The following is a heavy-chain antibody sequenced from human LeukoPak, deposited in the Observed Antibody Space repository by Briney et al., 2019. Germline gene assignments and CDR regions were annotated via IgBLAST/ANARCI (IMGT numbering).Heavy chain of an antibody. CDR2: IYYSGGT. CDR3: ARVGGYCSGDSCPCYFDY. CDR1: GGSISSGGYY. J-gene: IGHJ4*02. Sequence: SETLSLTCTVSGGSISSGGYYWSWIRQHPGKGLEWIGYIYYSGGTYYNPSLKSRVTISVDTSKNQFSLKLSSVTAADTAVYYCARVGGYCSGDSCPCYFDYWGQGTLVTVSS. D-gene: IGHD2-15*01. V-gene: IGHV4-31*03.